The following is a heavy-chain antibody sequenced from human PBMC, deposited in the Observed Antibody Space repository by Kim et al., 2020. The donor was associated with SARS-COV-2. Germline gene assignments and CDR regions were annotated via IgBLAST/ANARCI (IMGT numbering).Heavy chain of an antibody. J-gene: IGHJ5*02. CDR3: VRAPLRPRLEAKTFEGELSVWFDP. V-gene: IGHV3-48*03. CDR1: GFTFSSYE. D-gene: IGHD3-16*02. Sequence: GGSLRLSCAASGFTFSSYEMNWVRQAPGKGLEWVSYISSSGSTIYYADSVKGRFTISRDNAKNSLYLQMNSLRAEDTAVYYCVRAPLRPRLEAKTFEGELSVWFDPWGQGTLVTVSS. CDR2: ISSSGSTI.